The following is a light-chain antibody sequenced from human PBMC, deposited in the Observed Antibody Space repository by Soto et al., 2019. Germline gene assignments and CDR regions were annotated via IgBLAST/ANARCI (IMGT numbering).Light chain of an antibody. CDR3: QQRSNWPFT. V-gene: IGKV3-11*01. CDR2: DAS. Sequence: EIVLTQSPATLSLSPGERATLSCRASQSVSSYLAWYQQKPGQAPRLLIYDASHRATGIPARFSGSGSGTDFTLTISSLEPEDFAVYYCQQRSNWPFTFGGGNKVEIK. CDR1: QSVSSY. J-gene: IGKJ4*01.